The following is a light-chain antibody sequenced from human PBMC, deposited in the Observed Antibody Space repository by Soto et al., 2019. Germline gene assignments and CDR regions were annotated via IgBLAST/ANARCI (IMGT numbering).Light chain of an antibody. CDR2: DVS. CDR1: SCDVGGTNY. CDR3: SSFTGTSYV. Sequence: QAAPTQPASVSGAPGESVTISCTGASCDVGGTNYVSWYQQYPGKAPKLMVCDVSNRPSGVSNRFSGSKSGNTASLTISGLQAEDEADYYCSSFTGTSYVFGTGTKVTVL. J-gene: IGLJ1*01. V-gene: IGLV2-14*01.